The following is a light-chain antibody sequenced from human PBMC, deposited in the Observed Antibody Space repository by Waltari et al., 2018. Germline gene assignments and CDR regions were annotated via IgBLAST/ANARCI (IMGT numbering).Light chain of an antibody. CDR1: QSISDY. CDR2: DAS. J-gene: IGKJ2*01. Sequence: DIQMTQSPSTLSPSVGDTVTITCRASQSISDYLAWYQQKPGKAPKLLIYDASTLKNGVPSRFSGSVSGTEFTLSISSLQPEDFATYYCQQSSNFPYTFGQGTKLEIK. CDR3: QQSSNFPYT. V-gene: IGKV1-5*01.